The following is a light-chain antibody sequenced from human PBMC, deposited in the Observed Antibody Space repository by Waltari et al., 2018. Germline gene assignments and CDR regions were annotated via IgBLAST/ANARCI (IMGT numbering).Light chain of an antibody. CDR1: PGIRKF. CDR2: DAS. J-gene: IGKJ4*01. V-gene: IGKV1-33*01. CDR3: QQYESLPLS. Sequence: DIQMTQSPSSLSASIGDRVIITCQARPGIRKFLSWVQQQPGNVSKVLISDASNLETWVPARFSGSGFGTYFTFTINSRQPEDIGTYVCQQYESLPLSFGGGTKVEVK.